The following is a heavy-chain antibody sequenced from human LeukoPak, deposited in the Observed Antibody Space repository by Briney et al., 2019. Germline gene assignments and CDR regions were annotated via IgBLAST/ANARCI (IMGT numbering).Heavy chain of an antibody. J-gene: IGHJ5*02. V-gene: IGHV3-11*01. D-gene: IGHD2-2*01. CDR1: GFTFSDYY. CDR2: ISSSGSTI. CDR3: ARDQAYCSSTSCYGWFDP. Sequence: GGSLRLSCAASGFTFSDYYMSWIRQAPGKGLEWVSYISSSGSTIYYADSVKGRFTISRDNAKNSLYLQMNSLRAEYTAVYYCARDQAYCSSTSCYGWFDPWGQGTLVTVSS.